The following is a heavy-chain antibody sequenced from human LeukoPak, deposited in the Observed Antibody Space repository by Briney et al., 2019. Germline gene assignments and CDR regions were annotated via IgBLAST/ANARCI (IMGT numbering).Heavy chain of an antibody. Sequence: HPGGSLRLSCAASGFSFSNHPMSWVRQAPGKGLEWVSAITGSRADTFYADSVKGRLSISRDNSKNTLYLQMNSLRAEDTAIYYCAKDGYGSGSYSQYFDYWGQGTLVTVSS. CDR1: GFSFSNHP. D-gene: IGHD3-10*01. CDR2: ITGSRADT. J-gene: IGHJ4*02. V-gene: IGHV3-23*01. CDR3: AKDGYGSGSYSQYFDY.